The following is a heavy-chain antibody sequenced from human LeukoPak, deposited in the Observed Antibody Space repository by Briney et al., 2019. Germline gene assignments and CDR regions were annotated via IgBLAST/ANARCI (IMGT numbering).Heavy chain of an antibody. J-gene: IGHJ3*02. CDR1: GYTFTSYG. Sequence: ASVKVSCKASGYTFTSYGISWVRQAPGQGLEWMGWISAYNGNTNYAQKLQGRVTMTTDTSTSTAYMELRSLRSDDTAVYYCARDSSGYSKFDAFDIWGQGTMVTVSS. CDR3: ARDSSGYSKFDAFDI. CDR2: ISAYNGNT. D-gene: IGHD3-22*01. V-gene: IGHV1-18*01.